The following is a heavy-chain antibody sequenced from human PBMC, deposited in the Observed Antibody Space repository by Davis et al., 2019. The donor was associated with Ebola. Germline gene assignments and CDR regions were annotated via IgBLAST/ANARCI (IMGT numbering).Heavy chain of an antibody. D-gene: IGHD3-22*01. J-gene: IGHJ4*02. Sequence: AASVKVSCKASGGTFSSYAISWVRQAPGQGLEWMGGIIPIFGTANYAQKFQGRVTITADKSTSTAYMELRSLRSDDTAVYYCARGVTMIVVAYFDYWGQGTLVTVSS. CDR1: GGTFSSYA. V-gene: IGHV1-69*06. CDR3: ARGVTMIVVAYFDY. CDR2: IIPIFGTA.